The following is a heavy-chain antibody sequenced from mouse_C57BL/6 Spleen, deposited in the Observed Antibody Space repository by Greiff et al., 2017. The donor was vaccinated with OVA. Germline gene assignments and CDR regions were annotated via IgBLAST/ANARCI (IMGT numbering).Heavy chain of an antibody. CDR2: IYPGDGDT. Sequence: QVQLQQSGPELVKPGASVKISCKASGYAFSSSWMNWVKQRPGKGLEWIGRIYPGDGDTNYNGKFKGKATLTADKSSSTAYMQLSSLTSEDSAVYFCARCSNYDYFDYWGQGTTLTVSS. V-gene: IGHV1-82*01. CDR1: GYAFSSSW. J-gene: IGHJ2*01. CDR3: ARCSNYDYFDY. D-gene: IGHD2-5*01.